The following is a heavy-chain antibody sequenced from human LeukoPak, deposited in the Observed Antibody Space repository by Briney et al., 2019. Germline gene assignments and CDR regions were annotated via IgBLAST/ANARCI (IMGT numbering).Heavy chain of an antibody. V-gene: IGHV3-23*01. CDR2: ISGSGGST. Sequence: GGSLRLSCAASGFIFSSYAMSWVRQAPGKGLEWVSAISGSGGSTYYADSVKGRFTISRDNSKNTLYLQMNSLRAEDTAVYYCAKGYNYGAYYYYYMDVWGKGTTVTVSS. D-gene: IGHD1-20*01. J-gene: IGHJ6*03. CDR3: AKGYNYGAYYYYYMDV. CDR1: GFIFSSYA.